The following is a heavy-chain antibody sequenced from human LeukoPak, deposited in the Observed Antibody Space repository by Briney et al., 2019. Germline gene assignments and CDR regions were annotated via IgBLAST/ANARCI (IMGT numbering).Heavy chain of an antibody. D-gene: IGHD3-3*01. V-gene: IGHV1-8*02. J-gene: IGHJ4*02. CDR2: MNPNSGNT. CDR1: GYTFTSYY. CDR3: ATGWGIFGVVISYFDY. Sequence: ASVKVSCKASGYTFTSYYMHWVRQATGQGLEWMGWMNPNSGNTGYAQKFQGRVTMTEDTSTDTAYMELSSLRSEDTAVYYCATGWGIFGVVISYFDYWGQGTLVTVSS.